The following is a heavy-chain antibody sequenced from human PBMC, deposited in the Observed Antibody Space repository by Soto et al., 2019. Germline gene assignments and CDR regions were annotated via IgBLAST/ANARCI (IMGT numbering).Heavy chain of an antibody. D-gene: IGHD1-26*01. CDR1: GYIFTNYA. CDR2: MNGGNGDT. CDR3: ASGRENFAY. Sequence: ASVKVSCKASGYIFTNYAIHGVRQAPGQRLEWLGWMNGGNGDTKYSQQFEDRFTVTGETSATTVYMELSSLRSEDTAVYFCASGRENFAYWGKGTLVTVSS. V-gene: IGHV1-3*01. J-gene: IGHJ4*02.